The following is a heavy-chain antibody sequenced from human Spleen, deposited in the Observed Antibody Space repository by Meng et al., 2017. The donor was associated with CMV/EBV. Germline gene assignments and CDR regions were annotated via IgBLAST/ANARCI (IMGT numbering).Heavy chain of an antibody. V-gene: IGHV3-30*02. D-gene: IGHD3-10*01. CDR3: AKDPLQDGSGSTPPY. CDR1: GFTFSIYG. Sequence: GESLKISCAASGFTFSIYGMHWVRQAPGKGLEWVAFIRYDGSNKYYADSVKGRITISRENSKNTLYLQMNSLRAGDTAVYYCAKDPLQDGSGSTPPYWGQGTLVTVSS. CDR2: IRYDGSNK. J-gene: IGHJ4*02.